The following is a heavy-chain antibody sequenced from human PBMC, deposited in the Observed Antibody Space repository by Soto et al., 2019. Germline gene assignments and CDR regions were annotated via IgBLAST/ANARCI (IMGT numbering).Heavy chain of an antibody. V-gene: IGHV4-30-4*01. D-gene: IGHD6-13*01. J-gene: IGHJ4*02. CDR2: IYYNGST. CDR1: GGSVANIDYY. CDR3: GRDGNSN. Sequence: PSETLSLTCTVSGGSVANIDYYWGWIRQSPGKGLEWIGYIYYNGSTCYNPSLHSRLTISIDTSKNQFSLKLTSVTAADTAMYYCGRDGNSNWGRGTLVTVSS.